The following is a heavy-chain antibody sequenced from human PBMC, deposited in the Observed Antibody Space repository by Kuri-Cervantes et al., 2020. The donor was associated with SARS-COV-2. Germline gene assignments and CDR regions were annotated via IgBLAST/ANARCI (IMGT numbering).Heavy chain of an antibody. Sequence: GGSLRLSCAASGFTFSSYGMHWVRQAPGKGLERVAVISHDGTNKDYADSLKGLFTISRDNSKNTLYLQMNSLRADDTAVYYCAKSMSIAAPASDYWGQGTLVTVSS. CDR1: GFTFSSYG. V-gene: IGHV3-30*18. CDR2: ISHDGTNK. J-gene: IGHJ4*02. CDR3: AKSMSIAAPASDY. D-gene: IGHD6-13*01.